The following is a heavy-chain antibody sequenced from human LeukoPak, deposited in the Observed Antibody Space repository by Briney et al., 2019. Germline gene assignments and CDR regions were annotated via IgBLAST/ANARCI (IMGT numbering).Heavy chain of an antibody. J-gene: IGHJ6*03. CDR2: IWFDGSSQ. CDR3: ARDRGDYYYMDV. CDR1: GFTFSSYG. V-gene: IGHV3-33*01. Sequence: SGGSLRLSCAASGFTFSSYGMHWVRQAPGKGLERVAFIWFDGSSQYYADSLKGRFTISRDNSKNTLYLQMNSLRVEDTAVYYCARDRGDYYYMDVWGKGTTVTVSS.